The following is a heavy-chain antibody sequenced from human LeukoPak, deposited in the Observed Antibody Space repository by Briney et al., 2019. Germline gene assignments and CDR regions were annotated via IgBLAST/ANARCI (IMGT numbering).Heavy chain of an antibody. V-gene: IGHV4-34*01. Sequence: SETLSLTCAVYGGSFSGYYWSWIRQPPGKGLEWIGEISHSGSTNYNPSLKSRVTISVDTSKNQFSLKLSSVTAADTAVYYCARGWLAFDIWGQGTMVTVSS. D-gene: IGHD3-22*01. CDR1: GGSFSGYY. J-gene: IGHJ3*02. CDR3: ARGWLAFDI. CDR2: ISHSGST.